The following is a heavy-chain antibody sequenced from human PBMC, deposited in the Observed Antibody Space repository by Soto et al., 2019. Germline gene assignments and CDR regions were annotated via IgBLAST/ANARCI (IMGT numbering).Heavy chain of an antibody. CDR3: ATGIVGRVYVDY. CDR1: GGSITSGGYY. CDR2: IFYSGTT. V-gene: IGHV4-31*03. Sequence: SEKLSLTCTVSGGSITSGGYYWSWIRQHPGKGLEWIGYIFYSGTTYSNPSLQSRVTISVDTSKNQFSLKLSSVTAADTAVHYCATGIVGRVYVDYWGQGPLVT. D-gene: IGHD3-16*02. J-gene: IGHJ4*02.